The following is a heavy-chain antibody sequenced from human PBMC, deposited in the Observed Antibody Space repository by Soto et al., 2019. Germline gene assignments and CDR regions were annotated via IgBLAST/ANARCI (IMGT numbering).Heavy chain of an antibody. Sequence: PGGSLRLSCAASGFIFSSYAMHWVRQAPGKGLEWVAVISYDGSNKYYADSVKGRFTISRDNSKNTLYLQMNSLRAEDTAVYYCAGGSFRPEDGMDVWGQGTTVTVSS. D-gene: IGHD3-10*01. CDR2: ISYDGSNK. J-gene: IGHJ6*02. V-gene: IGHV3-30-3*01. CDR1: GFIFSSYA. CDR3: AGGSFRPEDGMDV.